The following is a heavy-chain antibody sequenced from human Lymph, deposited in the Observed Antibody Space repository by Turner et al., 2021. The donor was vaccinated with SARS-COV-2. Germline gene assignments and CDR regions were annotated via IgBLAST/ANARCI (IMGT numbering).Heavy chain of an antibody. D-gene: IGHD3-3*01. CDR1: GYTLTEVS. J-gene: IGHJ6*02. CDR2: FDPEDGET. V-gene: IGHV1-24*01. CDR3: ATGPYDFWSGPSPGYYGMDV. Sequence: QVQLVQSGAEVQKPGASVKVSCKVSGYTLTEVSMHWVRQAPGKGLEWMGGFDPEDGETIYAQKFQGRVTMTEDTSTDTAYMELSSLRSEDTAVYYCATGPYDFWSGPSPGYYGMDVWGQGTTVTVSS.